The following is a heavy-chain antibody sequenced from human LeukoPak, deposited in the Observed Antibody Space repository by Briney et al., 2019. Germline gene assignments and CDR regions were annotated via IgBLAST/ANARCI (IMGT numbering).Heavy chain of an antibody. V-gene: IGHV4-38-2*02. D-gene: IGHD3-22*01. CDR3: ARPRMNYYDSSGPYDAFDI. Sequence: KPSETLSLTCTVSGYSISSGYFWGWIRQPPGKGLEWIGSIYYSGSTYYNPSLKSRVTISVDTSKNQFSLKLSSVTAADTAVYYCARPRMNYYDSSGPYDAFDIWGQGTMVTVSS. J-gene: IGHJ3*02. CDR1: GYSISSGYF. CDR2: IYYSGST.